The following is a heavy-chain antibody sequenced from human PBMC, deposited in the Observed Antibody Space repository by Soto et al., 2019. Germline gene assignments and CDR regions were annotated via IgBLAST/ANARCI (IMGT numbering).Heavy chain of an antibody. Sequence: QVQLLESGGGVVQPGRSLRLSCAASGFTFSSYAMHWVRQAPGKGLEWVAVISYDGSNKYYADSVKGRFTISRDNSKNTLYLQMNSLRAEDTAVYYCARDSPPRLGYFDWLSVYYYYGMDVWGQGTTVTVSS. CDR3: ARDSPPRLGYFDWLSVYYYYGMDV. D-gene: IGHD3-9*01. J-gene: IGHJ6*02. CDR1: GFTFSSYA. V-gene: IGHV3-30-3*01. CDR2: ISYDGSNK.